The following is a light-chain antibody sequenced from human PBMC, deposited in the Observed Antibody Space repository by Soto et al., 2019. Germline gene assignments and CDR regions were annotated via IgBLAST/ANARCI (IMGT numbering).Light chain of an antibody. Sequence: QSVLTQPPSLSAAAGQTVTISCSGSSSNVGKNFVSWYQQLPGTAPKLLIYDNNKRPSGIPDRFSGSKSGTSATLGITGLQTGDEADYYCGTWDSSLSSGVFGGGTKLTVL. CDR1: SSNVGKNF. CDR3: GTWDSSLSSGV. V-gene: IGLV1-51*01. J-gene: IGLJ3*02. CDR2: DNN.